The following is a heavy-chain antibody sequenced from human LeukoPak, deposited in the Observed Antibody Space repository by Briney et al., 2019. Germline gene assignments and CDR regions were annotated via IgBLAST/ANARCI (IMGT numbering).Heavy chain of an antibody. CDR2: INLNSGGT. CDR1: GYTFTGYY. J-gene: IGHJ3*02. Sequence: GASVKVSCKASGYTFTGYYMHWVRQAPGQGLEWMGRINLNSGGTNYAQKFQGRVTMTRDTSISTAYMELSRLRSDDTAVYYCARPTRLFGAFDIWGQGTMVTVSS. CDR3: ARPTRLFGAFDI. V-gene: IGHV1-2*06. D-gene: IGHD3-22*01.